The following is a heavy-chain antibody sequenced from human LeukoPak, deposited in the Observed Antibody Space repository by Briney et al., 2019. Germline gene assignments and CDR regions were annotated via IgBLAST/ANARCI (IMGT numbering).Heavy chain of an antibody. J-gene: IGHJ4*02. CDR2: IYYSGGT. V-gene: IGHV4-59*08. D-gene: IGHD6-6*01. CDR3: ARHAGVARPFDY. CDR1: GGSISSYY. Sequence: SETLSLTCTVSGGSISSYYWSWIWQPPGKGLEWIGYIYYSGGTTYNPSLKSRVTISVDTSKNQFSLKLSSVTAADTAVYYCARHAGVARPFDYWGQGTLVTVSS.